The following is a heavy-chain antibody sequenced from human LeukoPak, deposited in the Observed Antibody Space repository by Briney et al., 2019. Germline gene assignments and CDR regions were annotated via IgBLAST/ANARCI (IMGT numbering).Heavy chain of an antibody. V-gene: IGHV3-74*01. CDR3: ARDDYGGRGEFDH. CDR1: GFTFSSYW. J-gene: IGHJ4*02. D-gene: IGHD4-23*01. Sequence: GGSLRLSCAASGFTFSSYWMHWVRQAPGKGLVWVSRINSDGSTTSYADSVKGRFTISRDNAKNTLYLQMNSLRAEDTAVYYCARDDYGGRGEFDHWGQGTLVTVSS. CDR2: INSDGSTT.